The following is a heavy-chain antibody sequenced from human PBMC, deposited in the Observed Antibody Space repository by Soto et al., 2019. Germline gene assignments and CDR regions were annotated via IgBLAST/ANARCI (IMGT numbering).Heavy chain of an antibody. D-gene: IGHD1-1*01. CDR3: AKNQLGHYYYGMYV. V-gene: IGHV3-30*18. J-gene: IGHJ6*02. CDR2: ISYEGSNK. Sequence: GGSLRLACAASGLAFSTHWMTWVRQAAGKGLEWVALISYEGSNKNCADSVKGRFTISRDNSKNTLYLQMNSLRAEDTAIYYCAKNQLGHYYYGMYVWGQGTTVTVSS. CDR1: GLAFSTHW.